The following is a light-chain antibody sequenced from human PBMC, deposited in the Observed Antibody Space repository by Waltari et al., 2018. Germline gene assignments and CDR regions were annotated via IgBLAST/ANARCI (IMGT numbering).Light chain of an antibody. Sequence: SFELTQPPSMSASPGQTARITCSGDALPSHSVYWYQQRPGQAPILIIDKDTERPSGIPERFSGSTSGTTVTLTISGVQAEDEADYYCQSTDSSGTYVFGTGTKVTVL. CDR2: KDT. CDR3: QSTDSSGTYV. J-gene: IGLJ1*01. CDR1: ALPSHS. V-gene: IGLV3-25*03.